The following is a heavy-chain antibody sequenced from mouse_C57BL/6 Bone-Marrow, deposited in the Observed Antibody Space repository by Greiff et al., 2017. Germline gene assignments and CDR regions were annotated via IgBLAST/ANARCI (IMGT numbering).Heavy chain of an antibody. V-gene: IGHV1-55*01. CDR3: ARWFTTVGDY. Sequence: QVQLQQPGAELVKPGASVKMSCKASGYTFTSYWITWVKQRPGQGLEWIGDIYPGSGSTTYNEKFKGKATLTVDTSSNTAYMQLSSLTSEDSAVYYCARWFTTVGDYWGQGTTLTVSS. CDR1: GYTFTSYW. J-gene: IGHJ2*01. D-gene: IGHD1-1*01. CDR2: IYPGSGST.